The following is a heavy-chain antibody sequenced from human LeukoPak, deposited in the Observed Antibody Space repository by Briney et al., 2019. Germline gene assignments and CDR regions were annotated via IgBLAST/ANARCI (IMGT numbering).Heavy chain of an antibody. D-gene: IGHD3-22*01. V-gene: IGHV7-4-1*02. CDR1: GYTFTDYA. Sequence: ASVKVSCKPSGYTFTDYAINWVRQAPGQGLEYMGWVNTNTGNPTYAQCFTGRFVFSSDSSVSTAYLRITSLKADDSAIYFCASCNDSSGYFAYWGQGTLVTVSS. CDR3: ASCNDSSGYFAY. CDR2: VNTNTGNP. J-gene: IGHJ4*02.